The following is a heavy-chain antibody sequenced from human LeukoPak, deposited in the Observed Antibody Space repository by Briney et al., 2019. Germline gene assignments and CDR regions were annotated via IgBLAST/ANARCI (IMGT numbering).Heavy chain of an antibody. J-gene: IGHJ5*02. V-gene: IGHV4-59*01. CDR3: ARAWPYYDFWSGYYGGFDP. Sequence: SETLSLTCTVSGGSIGSYYRSWIRQPPGKGLEWVGYIYYSGSTNYNPSLKSRVTISVDTSKKQSSLKLSSVTAADTAVYYCARAWPYYDFWSGYYGGFDPWGQGTLVTVSS. CDR2: IYYSGST. CDR1: GGSIGSYY. D-gene: IGHD3-3*01.